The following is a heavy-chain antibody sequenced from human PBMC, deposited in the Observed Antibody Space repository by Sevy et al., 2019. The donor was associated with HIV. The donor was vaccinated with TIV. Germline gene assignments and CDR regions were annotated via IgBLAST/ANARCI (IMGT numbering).Heavy chain of an antibody. CDR1: GGTFSSYA. Sequence: ASVKVSCKASGGTFSSYAISWVRQAPGQGLEWMGGIIPIFDTANYAQKFQGRVTITADESTSSAYMELSSLKAEDTAVYYCARSKGDSGSYYSHGAFDIWGQGTMVTVSS. CDR3: ARSKGDSGSYYSHGAFDI. CDR2: IIPIFDTA. J-gene: IGHJ3*02. V-gene: IGHV1-69*13. D-gene: IGHD1-26*01.